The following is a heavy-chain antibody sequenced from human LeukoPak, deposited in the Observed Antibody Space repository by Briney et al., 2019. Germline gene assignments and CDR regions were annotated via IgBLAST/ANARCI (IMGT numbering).Heavy chain of an antibody. CDR2: IKQDGSEK. J-gene: IGHJ3*02. V-gene: IGHV3-7*01. Sequence: GGSLRLSCAASGFTFSNYWMSWVRQAPGKGLEWVANIKQDGSEKYYVDSVKGRFTISRDNAKNSLYLQMNSLRAEDTAVYYCARAYRDAFDIWGQETMVTVSS. CDR1: GFTFSNYW. CDR3: ARAYRDAFDI.